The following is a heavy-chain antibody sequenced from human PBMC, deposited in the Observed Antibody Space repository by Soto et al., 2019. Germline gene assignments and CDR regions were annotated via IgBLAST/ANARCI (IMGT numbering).Heavy chain of an antibody. J-gene: IGHJ4*02. CDR2: VYNSGST. Sequence: SETLSLTCTVSGGSISSNYWTWIRQPPGKGLEWIGYVYNSGSTNYNPSLKSRVTISEDTSKSQFSLKVNSMTAADTAVYYCARYRREAVAGYTLDNWGQGIVVT. D-gene: IGHD6-13*01. V-gene: IGHV4-59*01. CDR1: GGSISSNY. CDR3: ARYRREAVAGYTLDN.